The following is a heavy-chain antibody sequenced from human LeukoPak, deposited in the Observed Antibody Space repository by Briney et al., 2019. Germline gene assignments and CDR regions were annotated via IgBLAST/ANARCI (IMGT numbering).Heavy chain of an antibody. CDR1: GFTFSSYA. Sequence: GGSLRLSCAASGFTFSSYAMHWVRQAPGKGLEWVAVISYDGSNKYYADSVKGRFTISRDNSKNTLYLQMNSLRAEDTAVYYCASGYYWVDYWGQGTLVTVSS. D-gene: IGHD3-22*01. CDR2: ISYDGSNK. CDR3: ASGYYWVDY. V-gene: IGHV3-30-3*01. J-gene: IGHJ4*02.